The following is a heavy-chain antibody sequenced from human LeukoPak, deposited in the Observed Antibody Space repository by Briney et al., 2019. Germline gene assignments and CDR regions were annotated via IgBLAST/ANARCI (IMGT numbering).Heavy chain of an antibody. CDR1: GGSISSYY. CDR3: ARGNYSVTADYYYGMDV. Sequence: PSETLSLTCTVSGGSISSYYWSWIRQLPGKGLEXXXXIYYSGSTNYNPSLKSRVTISVDTSKNQFSLKLSSVTAADTAVYYCARGNYSVTADYYYGMDVWGQGTTVTVSS. D-gene: IGHD1-7*01. J-gene: IGHJ6*02. V-gene: IGHV4-59*01. CDR2: IYYSGST.